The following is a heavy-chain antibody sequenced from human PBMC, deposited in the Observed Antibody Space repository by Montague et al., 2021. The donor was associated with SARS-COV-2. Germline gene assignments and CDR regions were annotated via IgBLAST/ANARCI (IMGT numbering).Heavy chain of an antibody. CDR3: ARGCLSYFGAGSHCYGMDV. J-gene: IGHJ6*02. D-gene: IGHD3-10*01. CDR2: ISDGGST. V-gene: IGHV4-59*01. Sequence: SETLSLTSSLSGTSITSYYWNWIRQPAGKGLEWIGYISDGGSTNXSPSRKSRVTMSVDTSKNQMSLKLTSVTAADTAVYYCARGCLSYFGAGSHCYGMDVWGQGTTVTVSS. CDR1: GTSITSYY.